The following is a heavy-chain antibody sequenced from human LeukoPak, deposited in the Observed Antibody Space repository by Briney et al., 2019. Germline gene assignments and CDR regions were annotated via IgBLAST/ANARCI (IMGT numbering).Heavy chain of an antibody. CDR3: LGSNIAAV. J-gene: IGHJ4*02. V-gene: IGHV3-23*01. CDR2: ISGSGGST. D-gene: IGHD6-13*01. Sequence: GGSLRLSCVSASGFTFSGYVMSWVRQPPGKGLEWVSTISGSGGSTNYADFVKGRFTISRDNSKNSLYLQMNSLRAEDTADYYCLGSNIAAVWGQGTLVTVSS. CDR1: GFTFSGYV.